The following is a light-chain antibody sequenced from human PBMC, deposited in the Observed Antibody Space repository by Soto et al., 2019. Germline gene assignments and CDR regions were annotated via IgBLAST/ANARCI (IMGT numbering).Light chain of an antibody. V-gene: IGLV4-69*01. CDR3: QTWGTGLLV. J-gene: IGLJ3*02. CDR1: SGHSSYA. Sequence: QSVLTQSPSASASLGASVKLTCTLSSGHSSYAIAWHQQQPEKGPRYLMKLNSDGSHSKGDGIPDRFSGSSSGAERYLTISILQSEDEADYYCQTWGTGLLVFGGGTQLTVL. CDR2: LNSDGSH.